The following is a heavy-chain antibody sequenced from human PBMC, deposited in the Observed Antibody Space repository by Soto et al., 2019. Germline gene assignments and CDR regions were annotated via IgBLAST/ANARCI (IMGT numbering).Heavy chain of an antibody. J-gene: IGHJ4*02. CDR3: ATLNSFGSDY. CDR1: GFTFSNFW. Sequence: EVQLVESGGGLVKLGGSRRLPCAASGFTFSNFWMPGVRQAQGKGLVWVSRIYSDGSGPMYADSVKGRFTISRDNAKSTLYLQMNSLRAEDTAVYYCATLNSFGSDYWGRGTLVTVSS. D-gene: IGHD5-18*01. CDR2: IYSDGSGP. V-gene: IGHV3-74*03.